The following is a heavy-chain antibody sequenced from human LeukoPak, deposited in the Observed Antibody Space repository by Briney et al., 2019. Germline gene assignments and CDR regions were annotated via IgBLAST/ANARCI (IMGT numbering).Heavy chain of an antibody. Sequence: GGSLRLSCAASGFTFDDYAMHWVRQAPGKGLEWVSGISWNSGSIGYADSVKGRFTISRDNAKNSLYLQMNSLRAEDTALYYCAKDLRITGSGAVPKCNGGGQ. V-gene: IGHV3-9*01. J-gene: IGHJ1*01. CDR3: AKDLRITGSGAVPKCNG. CDR2: ISWNSGSI. D-gene: IGHD1-14*01. CDR1: GFTFDDYA.